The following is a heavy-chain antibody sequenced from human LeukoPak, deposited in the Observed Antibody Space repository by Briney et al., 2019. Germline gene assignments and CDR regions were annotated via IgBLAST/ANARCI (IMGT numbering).Heavy chain of an antibody. V-gene: IGHV3-21*01. CDR2: ISSSSSYI. CDR3: ARASGSYSGY. J-gene: IGHJ4*02. Sequence: GGSLRLSCAASGFTLSSYSMTWVRQAPGKGLEWVSSISSSSSYIYYADSVKGRFTISRDNAKNSLYLQMNILRAEDTAVYYCARASGSYSGYWGQGTLVTVSS. D-gene: IGHD1-26*01. CDR1: GFTLSSYS.